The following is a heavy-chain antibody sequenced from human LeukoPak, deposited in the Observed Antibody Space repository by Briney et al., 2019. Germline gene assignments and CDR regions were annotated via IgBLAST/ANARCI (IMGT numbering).Heavy chain of an antibody. CDR3: AKGLGYCGRPACYEDY. CDR1: GFTFSSYA. Sequence: GGSLRLPCAASGFTFSSYAMSWVRQAPGKGLEWVSVVTDNGVSTYYADSVKGRFTISRDNSKNTLYLQMNSLRVEDTAVYYCAKGLGYCGRPACYEDYWGQGTLVTVSS. D-gene: IGHD2-15*01. CDR2: VTDNGVST. J-gene: IGHJ4*02. V-gene: IGHV3-23*01.